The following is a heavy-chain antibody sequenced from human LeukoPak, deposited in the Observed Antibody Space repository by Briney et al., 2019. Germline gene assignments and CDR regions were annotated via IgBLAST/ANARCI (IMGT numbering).Heavy chain of an antibody. CDR3: AKDLMAGLWSGLGEYFDY. J-gene: IGHJ4*02. CDR1: GFTFSSYA. V-gene: IGHV3-23*01. D-gene: IGHD3-3*01. Sequence: GGSLRLSCAASGFTFSSYAMSWVRQAPGKGLEWVSAISGSGGSTYYADSVKGRFTISRDNSKNTLYLQMNSLRAEDTAVYYCAKDLMAGLWSGLGEYFDYWGQGTLVTVSS. CDR2: ISGSGGST.